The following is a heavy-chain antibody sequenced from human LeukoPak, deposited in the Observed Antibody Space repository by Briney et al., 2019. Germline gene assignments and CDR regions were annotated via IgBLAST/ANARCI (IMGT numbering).Heavy chain of an antibody. D-gene: IGHD3-22*01. J-gene: IGHJ4*02. CDR2: ISSSSSTI. V-gene: IGHV3-48*04. CDR3: ARGKYYYDSSGYMRNDY. Sequence: PGGSLRLSCAASGFTFSSYSMNRVRQAPGKGLEWVSYISSSSSTIYYADSVKGRFTISRDNAKNSLYLQMNSLRAEDTAVYYCARGKYYYDSSGYMRNDYWGQGTLVTVSS. CDR1: GFTFSSYS.